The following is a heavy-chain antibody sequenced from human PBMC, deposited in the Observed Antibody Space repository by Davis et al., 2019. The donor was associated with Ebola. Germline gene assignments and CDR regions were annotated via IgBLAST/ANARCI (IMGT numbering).Heavy chain of an antibody. J-gene: IGHJ5*02. CDR2: VILKSGAT. CDR1: GYTFTDYN. D-gene: IGHD3-16*01. Sequence: ASVKVSCKASGYTFTDYNIHWLRQAPGQGLEWLGRVILKSGATNYAQKFQGRVTMTRDTSISTVYMELSSLRYDDTAVYYCAKNFGDRYFGPWGQGTLVTVSS. V-gene: IGHV1-2*06. CDR3: AKNFGDRYFGP.